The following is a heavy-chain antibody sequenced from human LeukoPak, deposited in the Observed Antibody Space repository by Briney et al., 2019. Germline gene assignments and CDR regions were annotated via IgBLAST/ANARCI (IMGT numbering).Heavy chain of an antibody. CDR1: GGSFSGYY. V-gene: IGHV4-34*01. Sequence: SETLSLTCAVYGGSFSGYYWSWIRQPPGKGLEWIGEINHSGSTNYNPSLKSRVTISVDTSKNQFSLKLSSVTAADTAVYYCARGVYDYVWGSYRSTLIDYWGQGTMVNVSS. D-gene: IGHD3-16*02. CDR3: ARGVYDYVWGSYRSTLIDY. J-gene: IGHJ4*02. CDR2: INHSGST.